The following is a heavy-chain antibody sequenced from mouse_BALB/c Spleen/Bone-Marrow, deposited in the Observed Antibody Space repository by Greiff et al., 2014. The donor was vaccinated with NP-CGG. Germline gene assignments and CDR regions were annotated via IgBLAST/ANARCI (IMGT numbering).Heavy chain of an antibody. V-gene: IGHV1-54*03. CDR2: INPGSGGT. Sequence: VQLQQSGAELVRPGTSVKVSCKASGYAFTNYLIEWVKQRPGQGLEWIGVINPGSGGTNYNEKFKGKATLTADKSSSTAYMQLSSLTSDDSAVYFCARRDGNYAWFAYWGQGTLVTVSA. D-gene: IGHD2-1*01. CDR3: ARRDGNYAWFAY. J-gene: IGHJ3*01. CDR1: GYAFTNYL.